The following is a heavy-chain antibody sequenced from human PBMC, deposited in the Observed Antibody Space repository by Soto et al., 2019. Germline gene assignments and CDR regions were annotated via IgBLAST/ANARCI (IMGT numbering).Heavy chain of an antibody. V-gene: IGHV1-24*01. CDR2: FDPEDGET. CDR3: ATRGSTVVKAFDY. CDR1: GYTLTELS. D-gene: IGHD4-17*01. J-gene: IGHJ4*02. Sequence: ASVKVSCKASGYTLTELSMHWVRQAPGKGLEWMGGFDPEDGETINAKKFQGRVTMTEDTSTDTAYMELSSLRSEDTAVYYCATRGSTVVKAFDYWGQGTLVTVSS.